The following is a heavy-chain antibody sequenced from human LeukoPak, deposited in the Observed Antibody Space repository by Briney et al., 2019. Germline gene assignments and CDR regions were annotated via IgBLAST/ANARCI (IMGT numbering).Heavy chain of an antibody. V-gene: IGHV3-21*01. CDR3: ARRAQQLDHPYLDY. CDR2: ISSSSSYI. Sequence: GGSLRLSCAASGFTFSSYSMNWVRQAPGKGLEWVSSISSSSSYIYYADSVKGRFTISRDNAKNSLYLQMNSLRAEDTAVYYCARRAQQLDHPYLDYWGQGTLVTVSS. D-gene: IGHD6-13*01. CDR1: GFTFSSYS. J-gene: IGHJ4*02.